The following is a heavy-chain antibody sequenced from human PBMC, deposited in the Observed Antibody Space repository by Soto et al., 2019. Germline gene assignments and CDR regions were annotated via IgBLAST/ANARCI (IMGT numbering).Heavy chain of an antibody. CDR3: ASGRGAAADDFDF. D-gene: IGHD6-13*01. CDR1: GFTFSDYY. CDR2: SSSSTSHT. V-gene: IGHV3-11*05. J-gene: IGHJ4*02. Sequence: QVQLVESGGGLVKPGGSLRLSCAVSGFTFSDYYMTWIRQAPGKGLEWVSYSSSSTSHTNYADSVKGRFTISRDKSKNSLFMQMNSLRAADTSVYYCASGRGAAADDFDFWGQGTLVTVSS.